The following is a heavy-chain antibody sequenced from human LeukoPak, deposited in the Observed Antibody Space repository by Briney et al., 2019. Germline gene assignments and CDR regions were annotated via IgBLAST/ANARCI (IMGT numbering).Heavy chain of an antibody. CDR3: ARGVAGTGLGGAFDY. V-gene: IGHV4-59*01. CDR1: GGSISSYY. CDR2: IYYSGST. J-gene: IGHJ4*02. Sequence: SETLSLTCTVSGGSISSYYWSWIRQPPGKGLEWIGYIYYSGSTTYNPSLKSRVSISVDTSKNQFSLKLSSVTAADTAMYYYARGVAGTGLGGAFDYWGQGTLVTVSS. D-gene: IGHD1-1*01.